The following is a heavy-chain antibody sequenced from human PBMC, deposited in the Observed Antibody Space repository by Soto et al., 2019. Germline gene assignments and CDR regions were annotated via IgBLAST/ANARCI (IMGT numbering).Heavy chain of an antibody. J-gene: IGHJ4*02. CDR3: VCGGNFFVY. V-gene: IGHV3-7*01. CDR1: GFTFSTYW. D-gene: IGHD3-16*01. CDR2: LDQDGSER. Sequence: EVQLVESGGGLVQPGGSLRLSCAASGFTFSTYWMTWVRRPPGKGLEWVANLDQDGSERYYVDSVRGRFTIARDNAKNSLYLQRNSLRAEDTAVYYCVCGGNFFVYWGQGTLGTVSP.